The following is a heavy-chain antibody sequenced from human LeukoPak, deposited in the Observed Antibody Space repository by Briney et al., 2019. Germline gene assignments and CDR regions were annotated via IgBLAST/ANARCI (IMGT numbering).Heavy chain of an antibody. V-gene: IGHV1-18*01. J-gene: IGHJ6*03. CDR1: GYTFTRFG. Sequence: GASVKVSCKASGYTFTRFGISWVRQAPGQGLEWMGWISTYNRNTYYAQKFQDRVTMTTDISTSTAYMELRSLRSDDSAVYYWARVLVDNFGHYYYYMDVWGKGTTVTVSS. CDR3: ARVLVDNFGHYYYYMDV. D-gene: IGHD1-1*01. CDR2: ISTYNRNT.